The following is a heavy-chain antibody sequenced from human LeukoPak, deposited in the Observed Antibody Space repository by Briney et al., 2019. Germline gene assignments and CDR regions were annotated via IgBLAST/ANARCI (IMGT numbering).Heavy chain of an antibody. CDR1: GGSISDYY. D-gene: IGHD3-3*01. CDR3: ARDDFWSGYRAFDI. Sequence: SETLSLTCTVSGGSISDYYWSWIRQPAGKGLEWIGRIYTSGSTNYNPSLKSRVTMSVDTSKNQFSLKLSSVTAADTAAYYCARDDFWSGYRAFDIWGHGTMVTVSS. CDR2: IYTSGST. V-gene: IGHV4-4*07. J-gene: IGHJ3*02.